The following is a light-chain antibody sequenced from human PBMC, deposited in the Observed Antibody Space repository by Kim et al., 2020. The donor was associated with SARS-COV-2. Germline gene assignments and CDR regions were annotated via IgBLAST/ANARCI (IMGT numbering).Light chain of an antibody. CDR3: QAWDSSAVV. CDR2: QDN. V-gene: IGLV3-1*01. Sequence: SYELTQPPSVSVSPGQTASITCSGDKLGDKYACWYQQKPGQSPVLVIYQDNKRPSGIPERFSGSNSGNTATLTISGTQAMDEADYYCQAWDSSAVVLGGGTQLTVL. CDR1: KLGDKY. J-gene: IGLJ2*01.